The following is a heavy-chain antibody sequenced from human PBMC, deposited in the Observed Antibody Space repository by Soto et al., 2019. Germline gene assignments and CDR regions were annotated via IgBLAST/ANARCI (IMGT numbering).Heavy chain of an antibody. D-gene: IGHD3-22*01. CDR3: ASDFFDRSDDATNWFDP. Sequence: SETLSLTCSVSGDSISNSRFYWAWIRQPPGEGLEWTGSIYHTGNAYYNPSLKSRVTIFVDTSKNQFSLKLTSVTAADTALYYCASDFFDRSDDATNWFDPWGQGTLVTVSS. J-gene: IGHJ5*02. CDR2: IYHTGNA. V-gene: IGHV4-39*01. CDR1: GDSISNSRFY.